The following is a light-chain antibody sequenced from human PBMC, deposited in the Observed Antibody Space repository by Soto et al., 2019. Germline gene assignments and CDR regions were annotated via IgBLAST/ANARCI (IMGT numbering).Light chain of an antibody. Sequence: QSALTQPPSASGSPGQSVTISCTGTSSDVGGYNYVSWYQQHPGKAAKFMIYEVSKRPSGVPDRFSGSKSGNTASLTVSGLQAEDEADYYCCSYAGSNNFVFGTGTKLTVL. CDR2: EVS. CDR1: SSDVGGYNY. J-gene: IGLJ1*01. V-gene: IGLV2-8*01. CDR3: CSYAGSNNFV.